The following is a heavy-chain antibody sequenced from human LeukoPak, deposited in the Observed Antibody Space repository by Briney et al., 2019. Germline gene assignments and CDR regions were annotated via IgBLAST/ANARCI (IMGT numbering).Heavy chain of an antibody. J-gene: IGHJ4*02. CDR2: ISSSSSYI. D-gene: IGHD6-13*01. CDR1: GFTFSSYS. Sequence: IPGGSLRLSCAASGFTFSSYSMNWVRQAPGKGLEWVSSISSSSSYIYYADSVKGRFTISRDNSKNTLYLQMNSLRAEDTAVYYCAKDSSPYSSSWYGDYWGQGTLVTVSS. CDR3: AKDSSPYSSSWYGDY. V-gene: IGHV3-21*04.